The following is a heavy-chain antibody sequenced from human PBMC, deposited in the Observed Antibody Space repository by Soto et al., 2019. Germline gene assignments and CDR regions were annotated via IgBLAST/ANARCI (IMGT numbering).Heavy chain of an antibody. D-gene: IGHD3-22*01. CDR2: IGTAGNT. J-gene: IGHJ3*02. CDR3: ARTYYYDSSGYYHSKIDAFDI. V-gene: IGHV3-13*01. CDR1: GFTFSSYD. Sequence: GGSLRLSCAASGFTFSSYDMHWVRQATGKGLEWVSAIGTAGNTYYPGSVKGRFTISRENAKNSLYLQMNSLRAGDTAVYYCARTYYYDSSGYYHSKIDAFDIWGQGTMVTVS.